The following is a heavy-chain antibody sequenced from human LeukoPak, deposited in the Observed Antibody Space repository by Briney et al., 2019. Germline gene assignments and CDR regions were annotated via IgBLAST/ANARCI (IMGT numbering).Heavy chain of an antibody. D-gene: IGHD3-10*01. V-gene: IGHV4-34*01. CDR2: IHNSGTT. CDR1: GGPFSGYF. J-gene: IGHJ4*02. Sequence: PSETLSLTCAVSGGPFSGYFWSWIRQSSGKGLEWIGEIHNSGTTNYNPSLNSRVTISEDTSKNQFYLNLSSVTATDTAVYYCARRYYYNLGSFPFDFWGQGTLVTVSS. CDR3: ARRYYYNLGSFPFDF.